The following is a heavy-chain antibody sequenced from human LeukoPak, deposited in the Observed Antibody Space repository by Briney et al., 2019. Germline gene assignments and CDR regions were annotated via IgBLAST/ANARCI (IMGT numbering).Heavy chain of an antibody. D-gene: IGHD6-19*01. J-gene: IGHJ3*02. CDR3: ARAPPVAAQDAFDI. CDR2: IFSGGNT. Sequence: GGSLRLSCAASGFIVSRNHMHWVRQAPGKGLEWVSVIFSGGNTYYTDSVKGRFTISRDNSKNTVYLQMNSLRGEDTAVYFCARAPPVAAQDAFDIWGPGTMVIVSS. CDR1: GFIVSRNH. V-gene: IGHV3-66*01.